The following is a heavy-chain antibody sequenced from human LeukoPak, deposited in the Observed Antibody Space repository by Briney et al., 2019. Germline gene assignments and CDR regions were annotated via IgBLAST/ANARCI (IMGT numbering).Heavy chain of an antibody. CDR1: GFTFDDYA. D-gene: IGHD3-3*01. CDR2: ISWNSGSI. J-gene: IGHJ4*02. CDR3: AKAQNYDFWSGFFDY. V-gene: IGHV3-9*01. Sequence: GRSLRLSCAASGFTFDDYAMHWVRQAPGKGLEWVSGISWNSGSIDYADSVKGRFTISRDNAKNSLYLQMNSLRAEDTALYYCAKAQNYDFWSGFFDYWGQGTLVTVSS.